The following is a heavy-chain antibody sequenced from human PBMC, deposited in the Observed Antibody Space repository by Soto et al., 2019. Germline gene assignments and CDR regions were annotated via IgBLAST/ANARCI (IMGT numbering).Heavy chain of an antibody. CDR2: IIPIFGTA. Sequence: QVQLVQSGAEAKKPGSSVKVSCKASGGTFSSYAISWVRQAPGQGLEWMGGIIPIFGTANYAQKFQGRVTITADESTSTAYMELSSLRSEDTAVYXXARDLERVDTAMVGPFDYWGQGTLVTVSS. V-gene: IGHV1-69*01. CDR3: ARDLERVDTAMVGPFDY. J-gene: IGHJ4*02. D-gene: IGHD5-18*01. CDR1: GGTFSSYA.